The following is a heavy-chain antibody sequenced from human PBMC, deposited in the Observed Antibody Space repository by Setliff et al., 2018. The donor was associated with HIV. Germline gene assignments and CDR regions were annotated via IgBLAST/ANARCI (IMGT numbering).Heavy chain of an antibody. D-gene: IGHD4-17*01. CDR3: ARGHYDV. J-gene: IGHJ4*02. CDR2: INTDGRTT. CDR1: GFGFPNSG. V-gene: IGHV3-74*01. Sequence: GGSLRLSCAASGFGFPNSGMTWVRQAPGKGLVWVSRINTDGRTTDYADSVKGRFTSSKDNSKNTLFLQMNSLRPEDTAMYYCARGHYDVWGQGTLVTVSS.